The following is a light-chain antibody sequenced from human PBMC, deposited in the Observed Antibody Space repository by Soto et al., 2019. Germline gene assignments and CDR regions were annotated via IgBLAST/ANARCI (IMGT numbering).Light chain of an antibody. CDR3: SSYTSSSTLV. V-gene: IGLV2-14*01. J-gene: IGLJ3*02. CDR2: DVS. CDR1: SSDVGGYNY. Sequence: ALTQPASVSGSPGQSITISCTGTSSDVGGYNYVSWYQQHPGKAPKVMIYDVSNRPSGVSNRFSGSKSGNTASLTISGLQAEDEADYYCSSYTSSSTLVFGGGTKLTVL.